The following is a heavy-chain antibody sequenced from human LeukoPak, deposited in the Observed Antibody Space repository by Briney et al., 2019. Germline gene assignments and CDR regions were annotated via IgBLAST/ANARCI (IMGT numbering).Heavy chain of an antibody. CDR3: ARLYSGYDMGWDY. CDR2: MNPNSGNT. V-gene: IGHV1-8*03. D-gene: IGHD5-12*01. J-gene: IGHJ4*02. CDR1: GYTFTSYD. Sequence: ASVKVSCKASGYTFTSYDINWVRQATGQGLEWMGWMNPNSGNTGYAQKFQGRVTITRNTSISTAYMELSSLRSEDTAVYYRARLYSGYDMGWDYWGQGTLVTVSS.